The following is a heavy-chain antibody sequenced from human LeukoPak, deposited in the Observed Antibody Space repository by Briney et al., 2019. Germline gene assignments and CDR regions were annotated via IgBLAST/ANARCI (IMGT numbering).Heavy chain of an antibody. CDR2: ISGSGGGT. D-gene: IGHD5-18*01. Sequence: GGSLRLSCAASGFTFSSYAMSWVRQAPGKGLEWVSAISGSGGGTYYADSAKGRFTISRDNSKNTLYLQMNTLGAEDTAVYYCATRGYSYGYLSDYWGQGTLVTVSS. CDR3: ATRGYSYGYLSDY. J-gene: IGHJ4*02. CDR1: GFTFSSYA. V-gene: IGHV3-23*01.